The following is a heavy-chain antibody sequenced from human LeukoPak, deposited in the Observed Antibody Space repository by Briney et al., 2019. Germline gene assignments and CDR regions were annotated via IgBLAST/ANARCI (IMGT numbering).Heavy chain of an antibody. CDR1: GGTFSSYA. J-gene: IGHJ4*02. CDR3: ARDLQFGNYFDY. CDR2: IIPIFGTA. V-gene: IGHV1-69*05. Sequence: ASVKVSCKASGGTFSSYAISWVRQAPGRGLEWMGRIIPIFGTANYAQKFQGRVTITTDESTSTAYMELSSLRSEDTAVYYCARDLQFGNYFDYWGQGTLVTVSS. D-gene: IGHD3-10*01.